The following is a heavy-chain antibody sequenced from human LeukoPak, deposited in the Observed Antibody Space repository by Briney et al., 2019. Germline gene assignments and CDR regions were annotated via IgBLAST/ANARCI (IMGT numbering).Heavy chain of an antibody. CDR3: ARVLRYCSSTSCQEEDY. J-gene: IGHJ4*02. CDR1: GFTFSSYS. V-gene: IGHV3-21*01. Sequence: GGSLRLSCAASGFTFSSYSMNWVRQAPGKGLEWVSSISSSSSYIYYADSVKGRLTISRDNAKNSLYLQMNSLRAEDTAVYYCARVLRYCSSTSCQEEDYWGQGTLVTVSS. CDR2: ISSSSSYI. D-gene: IGHD2-2*01.